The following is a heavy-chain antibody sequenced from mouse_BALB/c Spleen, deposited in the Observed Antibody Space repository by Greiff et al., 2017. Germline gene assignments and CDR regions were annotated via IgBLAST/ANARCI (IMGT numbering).Heavy chain of an antibody. V-gene: IGHV2-5-1*01. CDR2: IWRGGST. D-gene: IGHD2-1*01. J-gene: IGHJ4*01. CDR3: AKTLYYGNYGGYYAMDY. CDR1: GFSLTSYG. Sequence: VQGVESGPSLVQPSQSLSITCTVSGFSLTSYGVHWVRQSPGKGLEWLGVIWRGGSTDYNAAFMSRLSITKDNSKSQVFFKMNSLQADDTAIYYCAKTLYYGNYGGYYAMDYWGQGTSVTVSS.